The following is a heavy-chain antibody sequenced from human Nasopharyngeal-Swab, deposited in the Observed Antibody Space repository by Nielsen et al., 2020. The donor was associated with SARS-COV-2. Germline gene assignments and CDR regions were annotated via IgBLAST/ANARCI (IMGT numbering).Heavy chain of an antibody. CDR2: ISSSSSYI. CDR1: GFTFSSYS. Sequence: GESLKISCAASGFTFSSYSMNWVRQAPGKGLEWVSSISSSSSYIYHADSVKGRFTISRDNAKNSLYLQMTSLRAEDTAVYYCARAKLHSGSFDFWGRGTLVTVSS. J-gene: IGHJ4*02. V-gene: IGHV3-21*01. CDR3: ARAKLHSGSFDF. D-gene: IGHD1-26*01.